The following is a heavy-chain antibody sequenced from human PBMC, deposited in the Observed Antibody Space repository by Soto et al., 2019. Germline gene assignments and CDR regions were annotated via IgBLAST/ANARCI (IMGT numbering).Heavy chain of an antibody. Sequence: QVQVVQSGAEVKKPGSSVKFSCKVSGGIFTTNAIGWVGRPLGQGLGCLGGVIPLFDTAYYAQIFRGRLRISADGATTTAYMELSGLTSADTAVYICATGGHNDGYNFYHGMDVWGQGTTVTVS. CDR2: VIPLFDTA. D-gene: IGHD5-18*01. CDR1: GGIFTTNA. J-gene: IGHJ6*02. CDR3: ATGGHNDGYNFYHGMDV. V-gene: IGHV1-69*01.